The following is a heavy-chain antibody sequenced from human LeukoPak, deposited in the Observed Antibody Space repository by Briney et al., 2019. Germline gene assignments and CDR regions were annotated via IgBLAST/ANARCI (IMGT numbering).Heavy chain of an antibody. CDR2: INPDGSEK. Sequence: GGSLRLSCAASGFTFSYFWMSWVRQAPGKGLEWVANINPDGSEKNYVDSVKGRFTISRDNAKNSLYLQMDSLRVEDTAEYYCARDPYSGNYGAYYYYYMDVWGKGTTVTVSS. V-gene: IGHV3-7*01. D-gene: IGHD1-26*01. J-gene: IGHJ6*03. CDR3: ARDPYSGNYGAYYYYYMDV. CDR1: GFTFSYFW.